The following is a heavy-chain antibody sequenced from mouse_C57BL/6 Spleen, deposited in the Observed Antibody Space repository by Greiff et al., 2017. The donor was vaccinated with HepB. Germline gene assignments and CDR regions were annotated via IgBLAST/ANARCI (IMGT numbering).Heavy chain of an antibody. CDR2: IYPGDGDT. D-gene: IGHD4-1*01. CDR1: GYAFSSSW. CDR3: ARSANWDY. Sequence: QVQLKESGPELVKPGASVKISCKASGYAFSSSWMNWVKQRPGKGLEWIGRIYPGDGDTNYNGKFKGKATLTADKSSSTAYMQLSSLTSEDSAVYFCARSANWDYWGQGTTLTVSS. J-gene: IGHJ2*01. V-gene: IGHV1-82*01.